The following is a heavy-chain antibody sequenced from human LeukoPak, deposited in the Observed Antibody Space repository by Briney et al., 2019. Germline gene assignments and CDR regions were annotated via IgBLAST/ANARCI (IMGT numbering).Heavy chain of an antibody. CDR1: GFIFSIYG. CDR2: IRYDGSNK. D-gene: IGHD2-8*01. CDR3: AKAFGTNGYFQLPIDF. J-gene: IGHJ4*02. V-gene: IGHV3-30*02. Sequence: GGSLRLSCAASGFIFSIYGMHWVRQAPGKGLEWVAFIRYDGSNKYYADSVKGRFSISRDNSKNTLYLLLNSLRVEDTALYYCAKAFGTNGYFQLPIDFWGQGTLVTVSS.